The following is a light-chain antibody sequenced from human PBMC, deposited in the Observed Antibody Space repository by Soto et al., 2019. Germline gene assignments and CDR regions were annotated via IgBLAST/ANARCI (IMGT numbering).Light chain of an antibody. CDR1: QSIGYW. CDR3: QQYNSFSKT. V-gene: IGKV1-5*01. CDR2: AAS. Sequence: IQTRQTHSRLPASVVGRVPITCRASQSIGYWLAWYQQKPGEAPKLLIYAASTLETGVPSRFSGSGFGAEFTLTIASLQPDDSATYYCQQYNSFSKTFGRRTKVDI. J-gene: IGKJ1*01.